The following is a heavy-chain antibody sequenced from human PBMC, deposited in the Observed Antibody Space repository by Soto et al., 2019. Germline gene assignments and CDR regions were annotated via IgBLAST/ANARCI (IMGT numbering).Heavy chain of an antibody. Sequence: ASVKVSCKASGYAFTSYGISWVRQAPGQGLEWMGWISAYNGNTNYAQKLQGRVTMTTDTSTSTAYMELRSLRSDDTAVYYCARVEMHYDSSGYYYELDAFDIWGQGTMVTVSS. CDR2: ISAYNGNT. D-gene: IGHD3-22*01. CDR1: GYAFTSYG. V-gene: IGHV1-18*01. J-gene: IGHJ3*02. CDR3: ARVEMHYDSSGYYYELDAFDI.